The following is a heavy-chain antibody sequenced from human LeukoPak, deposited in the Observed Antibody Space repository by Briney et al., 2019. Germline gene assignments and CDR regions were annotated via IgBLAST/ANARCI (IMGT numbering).Heavy chain of an antibody. J-gene: IGHJ5*02. D-gene: IGHD2-15*01. V-gene: IGHV3-23*01. CDR1: GFTFSSYA. CDR3: AKDLGSRKLNWFDP. Sequence: GGSLRLSCAASGFTFSSYAVSWVRQAPGKGLEWVSAISGSGGSTYYADSVKGRFTISRDNPKNTLYLQMNSLRAEDTAVYYCAKDLGSRKLNWFDPWGQGTLVTVSS. CDR2: ISGSGGST.